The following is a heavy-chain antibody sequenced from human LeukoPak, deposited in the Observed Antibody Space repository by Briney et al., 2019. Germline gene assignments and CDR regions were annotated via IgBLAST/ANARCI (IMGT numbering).Heavy chain of an antibody. CDR1: GGSFSGYY. V-gene: IGHV4-34*01. D-gene: IGHD3-10*01. CDR3: ARGHYYGSGSYFSSYYYGMDV. J-gene: IGHJ6*02. CDR2: INHSGST. Sequence: SETLSLTCAVYGGSFSGYYWSWIRQPPGKGLEWIGEINHSGSTNYNPSLKSRVTISVDTSKNQFSLKLSSVTAADTAVYYCARGHYYGSGSYFSSYYYGMDVWGQETTVTVSS.